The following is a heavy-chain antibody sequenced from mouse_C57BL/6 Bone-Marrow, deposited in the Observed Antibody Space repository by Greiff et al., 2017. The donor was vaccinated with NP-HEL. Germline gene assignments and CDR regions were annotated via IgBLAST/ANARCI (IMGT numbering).Heavy chain of an antibody. J-gene: IGHJ4*01. V-gene: IGHV5-6*01. D-gene: IGHD1-2*01. Sequence: EVKLVDSGGDLVKPGGSLKLSCAASGFTFSSYGMSWVRQTPDKRLEWVATISSGGSCTHYPDSVKGQFTISRDNAKHNLYLQMNSLKSEDTAMYYCAREGHYGDYAIDYWGQGTSVTVSS. CDR3: AREGHYGDYAIDY. CDR2: ISSGGSCT. CDR1: GFTFSSYG.